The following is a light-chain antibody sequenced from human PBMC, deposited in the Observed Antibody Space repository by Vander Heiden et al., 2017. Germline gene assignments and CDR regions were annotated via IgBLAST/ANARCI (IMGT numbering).Light chain of an antibody. J-gene: IGKJ4*01. CDR1: QSISSY. CDR2: AAS. CDR3: QQSYSTPLT. V-gene: IGKV1-39*01. Sequence: LHLTLSPSSRYGTEGDRVTITCGESQSISSYLNWYQQKPGKAPKLLIYAASSLQSGVPSRFSGSGSGTDFTLTISSLQPEDFATYYCQQSYSTPLTFGGGTKVEIK.